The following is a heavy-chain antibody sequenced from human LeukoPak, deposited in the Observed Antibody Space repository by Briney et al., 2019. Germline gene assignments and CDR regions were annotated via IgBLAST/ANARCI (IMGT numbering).Heavy chain of an antibody. Sequence: TGGSLRLSCAASGFTFSNYWMSWLRQAPGKGLKWVSRIKSDGSSPTYAESVKGRFTISRDNARKTLYLQMNSLRVDDTAVYYCAKSDWFDPWGRGTLVTVSS. CDR2: IKSDGSSP. J-gene: IGHJ5*02. CDR3: AKSDWFDP. V-gene: IGHV3-74*01. CDR1: GFTFSNYW.